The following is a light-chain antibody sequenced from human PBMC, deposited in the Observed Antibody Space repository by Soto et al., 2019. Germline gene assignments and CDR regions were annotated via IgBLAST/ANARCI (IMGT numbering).Light chain of an antibody. CDR2: DAS. J-gene: IGKJ1*01. V-gene: IGKV1-5*01. CDR1: QTINSW. Sequence: DIQMTQSPSTLSASVGDIVTITCRASQTINSWLAWYQQKPGKDPKVLIFDASSLKTGVPSRFSGSGSGTEFTLTISNLQPDDFASYYCQRYDSYSSGPFGQGTKVEIK. CDR3: QRYDSYSSGP.